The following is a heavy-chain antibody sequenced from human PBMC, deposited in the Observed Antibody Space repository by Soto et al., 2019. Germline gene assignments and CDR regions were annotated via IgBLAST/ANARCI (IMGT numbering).Heavy chain of an antibody. J-gene: IGHJ2*01. D-gene: IGHD6-6*01. CDR1: CGSISSGGYY. Sequence: SETLSLTCTVSCGSISSGGYYWSWIRQHPGKGLEWIGYTYYSGSTYYNPSLKSRVTISVDTSKNQFSLKLSSVTAADTAVYYCARGVMAYSSSPDWYFDLWGRGTLVTVSS. CDR2: TYYSGST. V-gene: IGHV4-31*03. CDR3: ARGVMAYSSSPDWYFDL.